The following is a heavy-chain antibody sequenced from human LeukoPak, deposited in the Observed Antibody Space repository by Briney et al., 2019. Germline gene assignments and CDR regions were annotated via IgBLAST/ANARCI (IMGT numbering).Heavy chain of an antibody. CDR1: GYTLTELS. CDR2: FDPEDGRT. J-gene: IGHJ5*02. D-gene: IGHD2-2*01. Sequence: VKPSCKVSGYTLTELSMHWVRQAPGEGLEWMGGFDPEDGRTIYAYNSQVRVSMTEDTSTDTAYMELRSLRSEDTAVYYCATVLRVPLTRSELDPWGQGPLVTVSS. CDR3: ATVLRVPLTRSELDP. V-gene: IGHV1-24*01.